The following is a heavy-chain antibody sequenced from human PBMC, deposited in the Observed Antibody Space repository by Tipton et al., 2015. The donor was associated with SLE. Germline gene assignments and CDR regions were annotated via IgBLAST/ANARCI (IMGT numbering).Heavy chain of an antibody. Sequence: SLRLSCAASGFTFTSYWLHWVRQVPGKGLVWVSRINGDGRGTTYADSVTGRFTISRDNAKNTLYLHMNSLRAEDTAVYYCARRKQNAMLQGVDGGFDIWGQGTMVTVSS. V-gene: IGHV3-74*01. J-gene: IGHJ3*02. CDR2: INGDGRGT. CDR1: GFTFTSYW. CDR3: ARRKQNAMLQGVDGGFDI. D-gene: IGHD3-10*01.